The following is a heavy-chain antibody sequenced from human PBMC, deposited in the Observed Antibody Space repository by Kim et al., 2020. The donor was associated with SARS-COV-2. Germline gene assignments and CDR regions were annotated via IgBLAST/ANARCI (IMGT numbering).Heavy chain of an antibody. CDR2: ISSNGYST. Sequence: GGSLRLSCTASGFTLTNYAMHWVRQAPGKGLEYVSAISSNGYSTYYANFVEGRFTISRDTSKNTLYLQLGSLRAEDNAMYYCAREARNSGNYDYLDYWGQGILVSVSS. CDR3: AREARNSGNYDYLDY. J-gene: IGHJ4*02. D-gene: IGHD1-26*01. V-gene: IGHV3-64*01. CDR1: GFTLTNYA.